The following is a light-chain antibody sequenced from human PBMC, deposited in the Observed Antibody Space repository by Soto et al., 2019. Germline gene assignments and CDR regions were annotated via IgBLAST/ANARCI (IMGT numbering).Light chain of an antibody. J-gene: IGLJ1*01. CDR2: ENN. V-gene: IGLV1-51*02. CDR1: SSNIGNNY. CDR3: GTWDSSLNVYV. Sequence: QSVLTQPPSVSAAPGQKVTISCSGGSSNIGNNYVSWYQQLPGTAPKLLIFENNKRPSGIPDRCSGSKSGTSATLGITGLQTGDEADYYCGTWDSSLNVYVFGTGTKVTVL.